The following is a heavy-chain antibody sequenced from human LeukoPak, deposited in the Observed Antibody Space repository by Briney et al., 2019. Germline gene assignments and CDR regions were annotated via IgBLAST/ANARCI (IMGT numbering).Heavy chain of an antibody. CDR2: IFYSGST. D-gene: IGHD1-26*01. J-gene: IGHJ4*02. Sequence: SETLSLTCTVSGGSINNYYWNWIRRPPGKGLEWIGSIFYSGSTSYNPSLKSRVTISVDTSKNEFSVKLSSVTAADTAVYFCARGSGNFYFDYWGQGTLVTASS. CDR3: ARGSGNFYFDY. CDR1: GGSINNYY. V-gene: IGHV4-59*01.